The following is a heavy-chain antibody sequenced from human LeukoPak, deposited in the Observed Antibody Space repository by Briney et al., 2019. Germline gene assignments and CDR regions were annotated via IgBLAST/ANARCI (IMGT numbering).Heavy chain of an antibody. Sequence: PSETLSLNCAVYGGAFSSYDWSRLPQSPGKGREWIGKINYSGSANYNRSLKSRVPISVEMSKNQFSLKLSSVTAADTAVYYCARLIYYDSSGYLDYWGQGSLVTVSS. CDR1: GGAFSSYD. CDR2: INYSGSA. CDR3: ARLIYYDSSGYLDY. J-gene: IGHJ4*02. V-gene: IGHV4-34*01. D-gene: IGHD3-22*01.